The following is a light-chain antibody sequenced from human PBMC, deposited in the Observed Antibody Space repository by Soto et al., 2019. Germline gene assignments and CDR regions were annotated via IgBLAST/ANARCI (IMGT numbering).Light chain of an antibody. V-gene: IGKV3-15*01. CDR3: QQYNNWPFS. Sequence: ETVMTQSPATLSVSPGERATLSCRASQSVSSNLAWYQQKPGQAPRLLIYGASTRATGIPARFSGSGSGTEFTLTISSLQSEDSAVYFCQQYNNWPFSFGQGTRLET. J-gene: IGKJ5*01. CDR1: QSVSSN. CDR2: GAS.